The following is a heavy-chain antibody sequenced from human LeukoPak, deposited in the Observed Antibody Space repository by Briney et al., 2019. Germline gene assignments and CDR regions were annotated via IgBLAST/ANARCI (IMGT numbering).Heavy chain of an antibody. D-gene: IGHD7-27*01. CDR2: ISSSGSNI. CDR1: DGSISDYY. Sequence: LTCTVSDGSISDYYMSWIRQAPGKGLEWVSYISSSGSNIYYADSVKGRFTISRDNAKNSLYLQLNSLRVEDTGVYYCGRGTGELDYWGQGTLVTVAS. CDR3: GRGTGELDY. J-gene: IGHJ4*02. V-gene: IGHV3-11*01.